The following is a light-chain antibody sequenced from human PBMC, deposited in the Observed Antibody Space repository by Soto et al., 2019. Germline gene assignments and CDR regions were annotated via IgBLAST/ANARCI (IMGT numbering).Light chain of an antibody. V-gene: IGKV1-39*01. J-gene: IGKJ1*01. CDR1: QSISSY. Sequence: DIQITQSPSSVSSSVRARLTLTYRASQSISSYLNWYQQKPGKAPKLLIYAASSLQSGVPSRFSGSGSGTDFALTISSLQPEDFATYYCQQSYSTPETFGQGTKVDI. CDR3: QQSYSTPET. CDR2: AAS.